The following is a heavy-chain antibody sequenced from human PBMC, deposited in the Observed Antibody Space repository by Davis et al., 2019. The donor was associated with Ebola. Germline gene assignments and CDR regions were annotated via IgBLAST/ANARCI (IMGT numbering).Heavy chain of an antibody. CDR3: ARDAVTDYDSSGYMYFQH. Sequence: AASVKVSCKASGYTFTGYYMHWVRQAPGQGLEWMGRINPNSGGTNYAQKFQGRVTMTRDTSISTAYMALSRLRSDDTAVYYCARDAVTDYDSSGYMYFQHWGQGTLVTVSS. J-gene: IGHJ1*01. V-gene: IGHV1-2*06. CDR2: INPNSGGT. CDR1: GYTFTGYY. D-gene: IGHD3-22*01.